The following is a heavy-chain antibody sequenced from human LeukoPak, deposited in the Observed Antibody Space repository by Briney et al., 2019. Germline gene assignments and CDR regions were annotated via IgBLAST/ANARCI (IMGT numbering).Heavy chain of an antibody. CDR3: AKDFYDSSGSRYDY. V-gene: IGHV3-23*01. CDR1: GFAFSSYA. J-gene: IGHJ4*02. D-gene: IGHD3-22*01. Sequence: GGSLRLSCTASGFAFSSYAMSWVRQALGVGLEWVSAIDGGGGRTWHADSVRGRFTISRDNSKNTLFMQMNSLRAEDTAVYYCAKDFYDSSGSRYDYWGQGTLVTVSS. CDR2: IDGGGGRT.